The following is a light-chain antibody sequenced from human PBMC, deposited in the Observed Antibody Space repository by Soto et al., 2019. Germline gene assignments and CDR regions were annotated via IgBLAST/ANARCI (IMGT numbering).Light chain of an antibody. V-gene: IGKV1-33*01. CDR3: QQYDNLRRT. Sequence: DIQMTQSPSSLSASVGDRVTITCQASQDISNYLNWYQQKPGKAPKRLIYDASNLETGVPSRFTGGRSGTEFTFTISSLQPEDIATYYCQQYDNLRRTFGQGTKLEIK. J-gene: IGKJ2*01. CDR1: QDISNY. CDR2: DAS.